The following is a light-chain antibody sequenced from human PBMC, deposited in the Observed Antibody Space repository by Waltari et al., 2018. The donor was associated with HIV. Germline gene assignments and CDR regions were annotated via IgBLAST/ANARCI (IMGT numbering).Light chain of an antibody. V-gene: IGLV1-44*01. Sequence: QSVLTQPPSASGTPGQRVTTSSSGSSAHTGSNTVHWYQQLPGTAPKLLIYSNNQRPSGVPDRFSGSKSGTSASLAISGLQSEDEADYYCAAWDDSLNGRVFGGGTKLTVL. CDR2: SNN. CDR1: SAHTGSNT. J-gene: IGLJ3*02. CDR3: AAWDDSLNGRV.